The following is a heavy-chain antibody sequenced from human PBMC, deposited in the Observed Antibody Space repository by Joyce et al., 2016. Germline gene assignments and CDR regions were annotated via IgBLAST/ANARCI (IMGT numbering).Heavy chain of an antibody. V-gene: IGHV3-23*01. CDR3: AKGGHRPSVFHSTPLDS. D-gene: IGHD5/OR15-5a*01. J-gene: IGHJ4*02. CDR1: GFTFTASA. Sequence: EVQLLESGGALVQPGGSLRLSCAASGFTFTASAMHWVRQAPGKGLEGVSTISNSADRTYYADFARGRFTISRDNSKTALYLQMNGLTAEDTAVYYCAKGGHRPSVFHSTPLDSWGQGTLVALSS. CDR2: ISNSADRT.